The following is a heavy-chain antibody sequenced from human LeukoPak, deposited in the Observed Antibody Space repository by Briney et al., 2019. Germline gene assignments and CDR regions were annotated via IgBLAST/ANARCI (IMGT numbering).Heavy chain of an antibody. CDR3: ARVRFYYYYMDV. J-gene: IGHJ6*03. Sequence: GGSLRLSCAASGFTFSSNYMSWVRQAPGKGLEWVSVIYAGGTTYYADSVKGRFTISRDNSKNTLYLQMNSLRAEDTAVYYCARVRFYYYYMDVWGKGTTVAVSS. CDR1: GFTFSSNY. CDR2: IYAGGTT. V-gene: IGHV3-66*02.